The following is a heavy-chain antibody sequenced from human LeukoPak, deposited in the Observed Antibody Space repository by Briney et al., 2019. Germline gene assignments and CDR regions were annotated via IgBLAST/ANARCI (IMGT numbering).Heavy chain of an antibody. CDR1: GFTFSNYG. CDR2: IRYDGTNK. D-gene: IGHD1-26*01. CDR3: AKDLSPMVGAKIFDY. J-gene: IGHJ4*02. V-gene: IGHV3-30*02. Sequence: PGGSLRPSCAASGFTFSNYGMHWVRQAPGKGLEWVAFIRYDGTNKYYADSVKGRFTISRDNSKNTLYLQMNSLRAEDTAVYSCAKDLSPMVGAKIFDYWGQGTLLTVSS.